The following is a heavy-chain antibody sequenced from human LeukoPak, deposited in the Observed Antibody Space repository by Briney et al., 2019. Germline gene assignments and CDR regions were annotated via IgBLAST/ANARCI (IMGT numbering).Heavy chain of an antibody. CDR3: ARGGYRSSTSCSFNWFDP. CDR1: GFTFSSYS. Sequence: GGSLRLSCAASGFTFSSYSMNWVRQAPGKGLEWVSYISSSSSTIYYADSVKGRFTISRDNAKNSLYLQMNSLRAEDTAVYYCARGGYRSSTSCSFNWFDPWAREPWSPSPQ. CDR2: ISSSSSTI. J-gene: IGHJ5*02. V-gene: IGHV3-48*01. D-gene: IGHD2-2*01.